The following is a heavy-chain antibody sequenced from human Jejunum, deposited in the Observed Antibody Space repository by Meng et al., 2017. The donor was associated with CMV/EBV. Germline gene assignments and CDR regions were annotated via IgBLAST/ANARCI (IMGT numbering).Heavy chain of an antibody. CDR3: ARTDYYSYYGLDV. CDR2: IFHSGST. Sequence: TVSGGSFSSYYWSWIRQPPGRGLEWIGFIFHSGSTSYNPSLESRVTISVDTSKNQFSLKVSSVTAADTAVYYCARTDYYSYYGLDVWGQGTTVTVSS. CDR1: GGSFSSYY. V-gene: IGHV4-59*03. J-gene: IGHJ6*02.